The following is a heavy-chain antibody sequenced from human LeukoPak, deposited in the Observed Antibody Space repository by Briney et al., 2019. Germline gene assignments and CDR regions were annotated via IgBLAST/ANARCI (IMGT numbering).Heavy chain of an antibody. J-gene: IGHJ4*02. CDR3: ARANYTGIVGATTLDY. CDR2: MNPHSGNT. V-gene: IGHV1-8*01. Sequence: AASVKVSCKASGYTFTTYDVSWVRQAPGQGLEWVGWMNPHSGNTGYAQKFQGRVTMTRDTSIDTAYMELTSLTSEDTAVYYCARANYTGIVGATTLDYWGQGTLVTVSS. CDR1: GYTFTTYD. D-gene: IGHD1-26*01.